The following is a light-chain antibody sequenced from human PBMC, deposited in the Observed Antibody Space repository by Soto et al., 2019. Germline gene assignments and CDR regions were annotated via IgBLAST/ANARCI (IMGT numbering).Light chain of an antibody. CDR2: YDS. V-gene: IGLV3-21*04. CDR1: NIGSKS. J-gene: IGLJ2*01. Sequence: SCELTQPPSGSVAPGKTARITCGGNNIGSKSVHWYQQKPGQAPVLVIYYDSDRPSGIPERFSGSNSGNTATLTISRVEAGDEADYYCQVWDSSSDHPEVFGGGTKLTVL. CDR3: QVWDSSSDHPEV.